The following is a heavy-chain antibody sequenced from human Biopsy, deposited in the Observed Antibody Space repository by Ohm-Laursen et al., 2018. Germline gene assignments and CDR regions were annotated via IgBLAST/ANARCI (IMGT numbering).Heavy chain of an antibody. D-gene: IGHD5-18*01. J-gene: IGHJ6*02. Sequence: DTLSLTCTVSSGSISGYYWTWIRQAPGKGLEFIGYVYSSGSTNYNPSLKSRATISLDTSRNQVSLRLSSVTAADTAVYYCARGIAVVRSLDVWGQGTTVAVSS. CDR3: ARGIAVVRSLDV. CDR2: VYSSGST. CDR1: SGSISGYY. V-gene: IGHV4-59*08.